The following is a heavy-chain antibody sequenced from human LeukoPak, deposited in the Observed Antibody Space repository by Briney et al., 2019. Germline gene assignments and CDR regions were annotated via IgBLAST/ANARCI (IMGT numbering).Heavy chain of an antibody. J-gene: IGHJ3*02. V-gene: IGHV4-59*01. CDR2: IYYSGST. CDR3: ARDLSSGWYSAFDI. CDR1: GGSISSYY. Sequence: SETLSLTCTVSGGSISSYYWSWIRQPPGKGLEWIGYIYYSGSTNYIPSLKSRVTISVDTSKNQFSLKLSSVTAADTAVYYCARDLSSGWYSAFDIWGQGTMVTVSS. D-gene: IGHD6-13*01.